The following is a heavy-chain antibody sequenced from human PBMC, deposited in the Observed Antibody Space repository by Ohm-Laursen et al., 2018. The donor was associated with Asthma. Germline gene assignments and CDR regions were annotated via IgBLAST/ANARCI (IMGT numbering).Heavy chain of an antibody. Sequence: SLRLSCTASGFTFLSHAMHWVRQAPGKGMEWVAVISYDGSNKYYADSVKGRFSISKDNSKNTLYLQMNGLRAEDTAEYYCARPEYSSSWYVFDPWGQGTLVTVSS. J-gene: IGHJ5*02. D-gene: IGHD6-13*01. CDR2: ISYDGSNK. V-gene: IGHV3-30-3*01. CDR1: GFTFLSHA. CDR3: ARPEYSSSWYVFDP.